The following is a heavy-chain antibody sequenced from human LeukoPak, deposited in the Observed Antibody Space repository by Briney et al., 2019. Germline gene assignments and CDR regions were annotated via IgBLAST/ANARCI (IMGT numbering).Heavy chain of an antibody. CDR3: ARGPPWAMVLVD. D-gene: IGHD5-18*01. Sequence: GQGLEWMGGIIPIFGTANYAQKFQGRVTITADESTSTAYMELSSLRSEDTAVYYCARGPPWAMVLVDWGQGTLVTVSS. CDR2: IIPIFGTA. J-gene: IGHJ4*02. V-gene: IGHV1-69*01.